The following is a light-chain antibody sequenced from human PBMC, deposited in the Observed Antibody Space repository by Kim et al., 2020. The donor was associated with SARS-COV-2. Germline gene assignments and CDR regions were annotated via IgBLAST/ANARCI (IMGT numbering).Light chain of an antibody. CDR3: SSYATTRSYV. Sequence: SHTISFTATSYDVGSYNSVSCYQHHPAQSPKLIIFYVNNRPSELSHRFSGSKSGNPPSLTISGLQAEDEADYYCSSYATTRSYVFGTGTKVTVL. CDR1: SYDVGSYNS. J-gene: IGLJ1*01. CDR2: YVN. V-gene: IGLV2-14*03.